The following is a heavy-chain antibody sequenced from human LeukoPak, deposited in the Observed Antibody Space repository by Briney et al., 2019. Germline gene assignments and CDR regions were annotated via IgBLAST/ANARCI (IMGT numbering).Heavy chain of an antibody. Sequence: GGSLRLSCAASGFTFSNYWMHWVRRTPEKGLVWVSRIGTDGAYTSSADSVKGRFTMSRDNAKNTLYLQMNSLRVEDTAAYYCVRDGQELAFDKWGQGTLVTVSS. J-gene: IGHJ4*02. V-gene: IGHV3-74*01. CDR1: GFTFSNYW. D-gene: IGHD1-1*01. CDR2: IGTDGAYT. CDR3: VRDGQELAFDK.